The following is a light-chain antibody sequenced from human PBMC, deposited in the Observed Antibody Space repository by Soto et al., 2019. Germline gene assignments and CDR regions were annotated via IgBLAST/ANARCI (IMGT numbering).Light chain of an antibody. CDR1: QSISSN. CDR2: AAS. Sequence: EIVMTQSPATLSVSPGERATLSCRASQSISSNLAWYQQKPGQAPRLLIYAASSRATGIPDRFSGSGSGTDFTLTISRLEPEDFAVYYCQQYGNSPITFGQGTRLEI. V-gene: IGKV3-20*01. CDR3: QQYGNSPIT. J-gene: IGKJ5*01.